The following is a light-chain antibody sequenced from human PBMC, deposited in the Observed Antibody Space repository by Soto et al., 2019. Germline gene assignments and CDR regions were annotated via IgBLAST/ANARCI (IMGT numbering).Light chain of an antibody. CDR2: DTS. CDR3: QQRSIWPWT. Sequence: EIVLTQSPATLSLSPGERATLSCRASQSVNNYLAWYQQKPGQAPRLLIYDTSDRATGIPARFSGSGSGTDFTLTISGLEPEDFAVFYCQQRSIWPWTFGQGTKVDIK. J-gene: IGKJ1*01. CDR1: QSVNNY. V-gene: IGKV3-11*01.